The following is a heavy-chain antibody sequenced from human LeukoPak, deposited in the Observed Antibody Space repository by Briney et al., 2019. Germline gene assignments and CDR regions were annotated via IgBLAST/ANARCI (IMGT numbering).Heavy chain of an antibody. CDR1: GVSISSYY. J-gene: IGHJ6*03. Sequence: SETLSLTCTVSGVSISSYYWSWIRQPPGKGLEWIGYIYYSGSTNYNPSLKSRVTISVDTSRNQFSLKLSSVTAADTAVYYCARGITVIRGVILYYYYYMDVWGKGTTVTISS. CDR3: ARGITVIRGVILYYYYYMDV. D-gene: IGHD3-10*01. CDR2: IYYSGST. V-gene: IGHV4-59*08.